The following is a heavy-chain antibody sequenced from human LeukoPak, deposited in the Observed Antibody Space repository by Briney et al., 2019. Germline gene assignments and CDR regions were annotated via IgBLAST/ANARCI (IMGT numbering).Heavy chain of an antibody. J-gene: IGHJ4*02. CDR2: ISGSGGST. V-gene: IGHV3-23*01. D-gene: IGHD2-15*01. Sequence: GGSLRLSCAASGFTFSSYAMSWVRQAPGNGLEWVSAISGSGGSTYYADSVKGRFTISRDNSKNTLYLQMNSLRAEDTAVYYCAKAAGVGYCSGGSCYSIDYWGQGTLVTVSS. CDR1: GFTFSSYA. CDR3: AKAAGVGYCSGGSCYSIDY.